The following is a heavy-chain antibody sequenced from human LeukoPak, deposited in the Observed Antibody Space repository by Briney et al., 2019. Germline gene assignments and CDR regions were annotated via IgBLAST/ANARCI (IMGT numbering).Heavy chain of an antibody. CDR2: ISADGNSP. CDR1: GFTFNNFG. V-gene: IGHV3-23*01. Sequence: PGGSLRLSCAASGFTFNNFGMSWVRQAPGKGPEWLSGISADGNSPYYADSMKGRFAISRDNSKNMVYLQMNSLRVEDTAVYYCARDSTRWLQLDYVDSWGQGILVTVSS. D-gene: IGHD5-24*01. CDR3: ARDSTRWLQLDYVDS. J-gene: IGHJ4*02.